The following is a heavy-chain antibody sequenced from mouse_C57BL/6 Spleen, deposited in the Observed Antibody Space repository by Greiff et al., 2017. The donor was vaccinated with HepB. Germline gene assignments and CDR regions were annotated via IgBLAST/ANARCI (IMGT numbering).Heavy chain of an antibody. Sequence: VQLQQPGAELVRPGSSVTLSCKASGYTFTSYWMHWVKQRPIQGLEWIGNIDPSDSETHYNQKFKDKATLTVDKSSSTAYMQLSSLTSEDSAVYYCARFEYDRAMDYWGQGTSVTVSS. CDR3: ARFEYDRAMDY. CDR1: GYTFTSYW. D-gene: IGHD2-4*01. CDR2: IDPSDSET. V-gene: IGHV1-52*01. J-gene: IGHJ4*01.